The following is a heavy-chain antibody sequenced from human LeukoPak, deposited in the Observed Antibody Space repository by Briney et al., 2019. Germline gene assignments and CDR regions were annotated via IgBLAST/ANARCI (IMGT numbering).Heavy chain of an antibody. CDR3: GLGGYDSDYPDY. J-gene: IGHJ4*02. V-gene: IGHV1-46*01. CDR1: GYTFTSYY. CDR2: INPSGGST. Sequence: ASVKVSCKASGYTFTSYYMHWVRQAPGQGLEWMGIINPSGGSTSYAQKFQGRVTMTRDMSTSTVYMELSSLRSEDTAVYYCGLGGYDSDYPDYWAQEPLVTVSS. D-gene: IGHD5-12*01.